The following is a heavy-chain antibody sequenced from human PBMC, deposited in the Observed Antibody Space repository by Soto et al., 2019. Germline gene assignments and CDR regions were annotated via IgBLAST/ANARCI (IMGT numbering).Heavy chain of an antibody. CDR2: IFYTGNT. CDR3: VRLLDPLKYFDWMSHDF. Sequence: SETLSLTCTVSGIAISNDNYHWGWIRQPPGKGLEWIGGIFYTGNTYYKSSLESRVTISVDTSKNQFSLNLRSVTAADTAVYYCVRLLDPLKYFDWMSHDFWGQGTQVTVS. CDR1: GIAISNDNYH. V-gene: IGHV4-39*01. J-gene: IGHJ4*02. D-gene: IGHD3-9*01.